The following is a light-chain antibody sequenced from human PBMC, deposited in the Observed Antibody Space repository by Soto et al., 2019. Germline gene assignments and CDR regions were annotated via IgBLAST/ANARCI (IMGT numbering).Light chain of an antibody. CDR1: TSDVGGYNY. CDR2: EVR. V-gene: IGLV2-14*01. Sequence: QSALTQPASVSGSPAQAITISCVGTTSDVGGYNYVSWYQQHPGKAPKLTIYEVRHRPSGVSTRCSRSQSRNTASLTISGLPAEDEADYYCCSDSSNGLYVFGNGTKVTVL. J-gene: IGLJ1*01. CDR3: CSDSSNGLYV.